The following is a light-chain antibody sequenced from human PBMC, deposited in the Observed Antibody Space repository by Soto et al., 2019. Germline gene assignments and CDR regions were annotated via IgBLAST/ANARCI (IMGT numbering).Light chain of an antibody. CDR2: KAS. CDR1: QSISSW. Sequence: TQSLATVSATVGDRVTVTCRARQSISSWLAWYQQKPGKAPKLLIYKASSLQSGVPSRFSGSGSGTDFTLTISSLQPEDLGIYYCQPIYTTPLWTFGQVTMVDIK. CDR3: QPIYTTPLWT. J-gene: IGKJ1*01. V-gene: IGKV1-5*03.